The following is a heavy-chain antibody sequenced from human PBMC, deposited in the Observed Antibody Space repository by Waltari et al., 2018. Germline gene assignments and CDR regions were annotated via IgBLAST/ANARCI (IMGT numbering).Heavy chain of an antibody. CDR1: GFTFRSYS. V-gene: IGHV3-21*05. D-gene: IGHD1-26*01. J-gene: IGHJ4*02. CDR3: ARADRGGSYYPFDY. CDR2: ISSSSSYI. Sequence: EVQLVESGGGLVKPGWSLRLSCAASGFTFRSYSMNWVRPAPGKGLEWVSYISSSSSYIYYADSVKGRFTISRDNAKNSLYLQMNSLRAEDTAVYYCARADRGGSYYPFDYWGQGTLVTVSS.